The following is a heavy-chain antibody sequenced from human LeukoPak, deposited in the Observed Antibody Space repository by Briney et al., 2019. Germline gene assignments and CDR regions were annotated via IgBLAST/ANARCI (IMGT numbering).Heavy chain of an antibody. CDR2: IYPDDSDT. Sequence: KVGESLKISCKGSGYNFPTYWIGWVRQMPGKGLEWIGIIYPDDSDTRYSPSFQGQVSISADKSISTAYLQWSSLRASDTALYYCARGKSSSGWFDLWGQGTRVIISS. CDR1: GYNFPTYW. J-gene: IGHJ5*02. V-gene: IGHV5-51*01. CDR3: ARGKSSSGWFDL. D-gene: IGHD6-13*01.